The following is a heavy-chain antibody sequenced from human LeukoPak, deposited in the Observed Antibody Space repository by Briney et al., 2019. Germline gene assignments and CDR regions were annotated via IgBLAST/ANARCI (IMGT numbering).Heavy chain of an antibody. Sequence: GASVKVSCKASGYTFTGYYMHWVRQAPGQGLEWMGWINPNSGGTNYAQKFQGRVTMTRDTSFSTAYMELSRLRSDDTAVYYCVSGSSTRVYYFDYWGQGTLVTVSS. V-gene: IGHV1-2*02. D-gene: IGHD2-2*01. CDR2: INPNSGGT. J-gene: IGHJ4*02. CDR3: VSGSSTRVYYFDY. CDR1: GYTFTGYY.